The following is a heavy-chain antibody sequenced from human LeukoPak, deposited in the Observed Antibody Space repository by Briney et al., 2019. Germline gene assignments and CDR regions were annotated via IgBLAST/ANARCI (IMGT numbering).Heavy chain of an antibody. V-gene: IGHV1-18*04. CDR3: ANVAKGRYFFYYMDA. CDR2: ISPYSAYT. CDR1: GDSTNTYG. J-gene: IGHJ6*03. Sequence: ASVKVSCKASGDSTNTYGVAWVRQAPGRGLEWIGWISPYSAYTKYADTLQGRVTMTTDTSTTTSYMELRSLRSDDTAVYFCANVAKGRYFFYYMDAWGKGTTVTVS.